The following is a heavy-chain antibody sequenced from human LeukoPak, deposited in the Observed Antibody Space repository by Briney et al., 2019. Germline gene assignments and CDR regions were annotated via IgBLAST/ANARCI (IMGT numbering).Heavy chain of an antibody. J-gene: IGHJ4*02. V-gene: IGHV4-59*01. CDR3: ARGSMVNYFDSSGYYNY. CDR1: GGSISSYY. Sequence: SETLSLTCTVSGGSISSYYWSWIRQPPGKGLEWIGYIYYSGSTNYNPSLKSRVTIPVDTSKNQFSLKLSSVTAADTAVYYCARGSMVNYFDSSGYYNYWGQGALVTVSS. CDR2: IYYSGST. D-gene: IGHD3-22*01.